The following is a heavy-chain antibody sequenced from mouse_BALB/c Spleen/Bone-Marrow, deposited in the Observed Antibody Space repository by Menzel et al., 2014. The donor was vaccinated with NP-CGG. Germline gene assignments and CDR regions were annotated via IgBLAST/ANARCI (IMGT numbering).Heavy chain of an antibody. D-gene: IGHD2-2*01. CDR2: IDPASGDT. J-gene: IGHJ1*01. CDR3: ARVNPWYFDV. CDR1: GFNIKDTY. V-gene: IGHV14-3*02. Sequence: VHLQQPGAELVKPGASVKLSCTASGFNIKDTYIHWVMQRPEQGLAWIGRIDPASGDTKFDPKFQGKATITADTSSNTAYLQVTSLTSEDTAVYYCARVNPWYFDVWGAGTTVTVSS.